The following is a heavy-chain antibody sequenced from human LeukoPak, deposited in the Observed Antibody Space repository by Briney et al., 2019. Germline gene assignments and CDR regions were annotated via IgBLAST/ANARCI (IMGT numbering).Heavy chain of an antibody. Sequence: SVTLSLACTVSGASVTIGGHYWSWIRQHPGKGLEWIGYIFHTGSTYYNPSLKSRISMSLDTSKNQFYLKLSSVTAADTAVYYCARAGYSGFDFNFDYWGQGTLVTVSS. J-gene: IGHJ4*02. D-gene: IGHD5-12*01. CDR2: IFHTGST. CDR3: ARAGYSGFDFNFDY. CDR1: GASVTIGGHY. V-gene: IGHV4-31*03.